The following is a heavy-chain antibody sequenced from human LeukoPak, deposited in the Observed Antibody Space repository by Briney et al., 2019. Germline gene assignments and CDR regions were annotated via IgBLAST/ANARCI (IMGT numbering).Heavy chain of an antibody. CDR3: ARIGAGSSRDY. D-gene: IGHD6-13*01. CDR2: IVGSSST. V-gene: IGHV3-21*01. Sequence: GGSLRLSCAASGFTFSNFAMTWVRQAPGKGLEWVSSIVGSSSTYYADSLKGRFTISRDDAKNSLYLQMNSLRAEDTAVYYCARIGAGSSRDYWGQGTLVTVSS. J-gene: IGHJ4*02. CDR1: GFTFSNFA.